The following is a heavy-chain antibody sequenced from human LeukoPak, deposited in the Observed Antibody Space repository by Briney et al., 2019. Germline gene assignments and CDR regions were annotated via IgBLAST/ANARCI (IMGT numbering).Heavy chain of an antibody. V-gene: IGHV4-39*07. J-gene: IGHJ5*02. CDR1: DGSISSSSYY. CDR3: LKIVGAKAYGWFDP. D-gene: IGHD1-26*01. CDR2: IYYSGST. Sequence: SETLSLTCTVSDGSISSSSYYWGWIRQPPGKGLEWIGSIYYSGSTYYNPSLKSRVTISVDTSKNQFSLKLSSVTAADTAVYYCLKIVGAKAYGWFDPWGQGTLVTVSS.